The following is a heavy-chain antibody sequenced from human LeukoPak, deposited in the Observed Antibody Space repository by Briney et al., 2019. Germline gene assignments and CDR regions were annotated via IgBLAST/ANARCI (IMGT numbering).Heavy chain of an antibody. CDR2: ISYDGSNK. Sequence: SCKASGGTFSSYAMHWVRQAPGKGLEWVAIISYDGSNKYYAESVKGRFTISRDNSKNTLYLQMNSLRADDTAVYYCARDQDYYDSSGYSGIDYWGQGTLVTVSS. V-gene: IGHV3-30*04. J-gene: IGHJ4*02. CDR1: GGTFSSYA. D-gene: IGHD3-22*01. CDR3: ARDQDYYDSSGYSGIDY.